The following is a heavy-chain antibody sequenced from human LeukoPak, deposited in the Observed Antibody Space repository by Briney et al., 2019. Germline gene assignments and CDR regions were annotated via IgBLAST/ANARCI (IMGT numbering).Heavy chain of an antibody. CDR1: GGTFSSYA. CDR2: ISPSGGST. Sequence: ASVKVSCKASGGTFSSYAISWVRQAPGQGLEWMGIISPSGGSTTYAQKFQGRVTMTRDTSTSTVYVELSSLRSEDTAMYYCARERGGHYFDFWGQGTLVTVSS. V-gene: IGHV1-46*01. CDR3: ARERGGHYFDF. J-gene: IGHJ4*02. D-gene: IGHD3-10*01.